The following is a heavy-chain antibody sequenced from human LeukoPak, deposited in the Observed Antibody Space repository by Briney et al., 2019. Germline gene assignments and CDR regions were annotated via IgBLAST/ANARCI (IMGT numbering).Heavy chain of an antibody. CDR2: ISGSGGNT. V-gene: IGHV3-23*01. CDR1: GFTFSSYT. J-gene: IGHJ4*02. Sequence: GGSLRLSCAASGFTFSSYTMNWVRQAPGKGLEWVSSISGSGGNTYYADSVKGRFTVSRDNSKNTLYLQMNSLRAEDTAVYYCAKPARTDYADYWGQGTLVTVSS. D-gene: IGHD1-14*01. CDR3: AKPARTDYADY.